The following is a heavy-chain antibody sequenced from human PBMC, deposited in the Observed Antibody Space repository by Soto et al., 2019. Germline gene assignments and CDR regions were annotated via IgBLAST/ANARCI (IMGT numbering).Heavy chain of an antibody. CDR2: ISAHNGNT. Sequence: QVHLVQSGAEVKKPGASVKVSCKGSGYGFTTYGITWVRQAPGQGLEWMAWISAHNGNTNYAQKLQGRVTVTRDTSPSTAYMELRSLRSDDTAVYYCATARYGDYWAQGALVTLSS. CDR1: GYGFTTYG. D-gene: IGHD1-1*01. CDR3: ATARYGDY. J-gene: IGHJ4*02. V-gene: IGHV1-18*01.